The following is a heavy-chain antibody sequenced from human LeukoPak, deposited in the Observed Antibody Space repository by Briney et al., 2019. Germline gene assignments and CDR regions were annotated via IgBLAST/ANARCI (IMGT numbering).Heavy chain of an antibody. CDR3: ARETPDSSGWD. CDR1: GFTFGSYA. D-gene: IGHD6-19*01. V-gene: IGHV3-23*01. Sequence: GGSLRLSCAASGFTFGSYAMSWVRQAPGKGLEWVSTISGSGGSPYYADSVKGRFTISRDNSKNTLYLQMNSLRAEDTAVYYCARETPDSSGWDWGQGTLVTVSS. CDR2: ISGSGGSP. J-gene: IGHJ4*02.